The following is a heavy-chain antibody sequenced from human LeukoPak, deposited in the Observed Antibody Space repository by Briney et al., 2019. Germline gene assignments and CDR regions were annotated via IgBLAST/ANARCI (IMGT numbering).Heavy chain of an antibody. CDR1: GYAFTTTY. CDR3: ARGGTYYPCIDY. J-gene: IGHJ4*02. V-gene: IGHV1-18*01. CDR2: ISAYNGYT. Sequence: ASVKASCKASGYAFTTTYINWVRQAPGQGLEWMGRISAYNGYTSYAQKFQGRVAMTTDSSTSIAYMDLASLTSDDTAVYYCARGGTYYPCIDYWGQGTLVTVSS. D-gene: IGHD1-26*01.